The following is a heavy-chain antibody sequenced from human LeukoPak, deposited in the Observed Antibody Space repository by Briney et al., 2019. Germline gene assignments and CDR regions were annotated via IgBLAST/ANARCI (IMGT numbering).Heavy chain of an antibody. J-gene: IGHJ6*03. CDR1: GDSISSGDYY. D-gene: IGHD5-18*01. CDR2: IYTSGST. Sequence: SETLSLTCTVSGDSISSGDYYWSWIRQPAGKGLEWIGRIYTSGSTHYNPSLKSRVTISVDTSKNQFSLKLSSVTAADTAVYYCARQSGYSYGYYYYYYMDVWGKGTTVTISS. V-gene: IGHV4-61*02. CDR3: ARQSGYSYGYYYYYYMDV.